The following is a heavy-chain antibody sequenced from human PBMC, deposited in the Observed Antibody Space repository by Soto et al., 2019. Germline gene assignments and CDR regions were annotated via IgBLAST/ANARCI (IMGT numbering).Heavy chain of an antibody. CDR2: LSGSGGNT. CDR1: GFTFSITA. Sequence: EVQLLESGGGFAQPGGSLRLSCAASGFTFSITAMSWVRQAPGKGLEWVSGLSGSGGNTYYADSVKGRFTISRDNSKNTLYLQMNRLRAEDTAVYYCAKDRDTWWFDPWGQGTLVTVSS. J-gene: IGHJ5*02. D-gene: IGHD5-18*01. V-gene: IGHV3-23*01. CDR3: AKDRDTWWFDP.